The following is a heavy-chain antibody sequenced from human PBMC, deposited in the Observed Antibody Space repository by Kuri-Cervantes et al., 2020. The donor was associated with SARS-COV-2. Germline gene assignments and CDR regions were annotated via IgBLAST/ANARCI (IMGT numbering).Heavy chain of an antibody. J-gene: IGHJ5*02. D-gene: IGHD1-26*01. CDR3: ARDHSGSYSRGFYP. Sequence: ESLNISCALSGDSINSGYYWGWIRQPPGKGLEWIGSIYHTGNTYYSPSLKSRVTMSVDTSKNQFSLNVRSVTAADTAMYYCARDHSGSYSRGFYPWGQGTLVTVSS. CDR2: IYHTGNT. V-gene: IGHV4-38-2*02. CDR1: GDSINSGYY.